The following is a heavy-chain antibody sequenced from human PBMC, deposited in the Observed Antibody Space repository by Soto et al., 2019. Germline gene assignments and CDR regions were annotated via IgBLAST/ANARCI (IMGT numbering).Heavy chain of an antibody. CDR1: GYTFTGYY. CDR3: ARDLAKGGGSAGFDY. CDR2: INPKSGGT. Sequence: QVQLVQSGAEVKKPGASVNVSCKASGYTFTGYYMHWVRQAPGQGLEWMGWINPKSGGTMYPQKFQGRVTMTWDTSICTAYMALTRLRSCVTAVYYCARDLAKGGGSAGFDYWGQGTLVTVSS. J-gene: IGHJ4*02. V-gene: IGHV1-2*02. D-gene: IGHD1-26*01.